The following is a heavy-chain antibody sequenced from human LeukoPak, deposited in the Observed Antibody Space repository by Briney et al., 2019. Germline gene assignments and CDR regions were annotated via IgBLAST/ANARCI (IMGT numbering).Heavy chain of an antibody. CDR2: IKKDGSEK. CDR3: ARRGTSSSWAHFDY. J-gene: IGHJ4*02. Sequence: GGSLRLSCAASGFTFSSYWMTWVRQAPGKGLEWVAKIKKDGSEKYYVDSVKGRFTISRDNAKNSLYLQMNSLGAEDTAVYYCARRGTSSSWAHFDYWGQGTLVTVSS. V-gene: IGHV3-7*05. CDR1: GFTFSSYW. D-gene: IGHD6-13*01.